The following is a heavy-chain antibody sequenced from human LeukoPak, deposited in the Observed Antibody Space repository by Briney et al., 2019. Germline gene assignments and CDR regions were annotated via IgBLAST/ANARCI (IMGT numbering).Heavy chain of an antibody. Sequence: GGSLRLSCAASGFTFSTYSMNWVRQAPGRGLEWVSSISTSSYYIYYADSVKGRFTISRDNAKNSLYLQMNSLRAEDTAVYYCARDQYYDSSGYYYVGIRWFDPWGQGTLVTVSS. CDR1: GFTFSTYS. D-gene: IGHD3-22*01. CDR2: ISTSSYYI. CDR3: ARDQYYDSSGYYYVGIRWFDP. J-gene: IGHJ5*02. V-gene: IGHV3-21*01.